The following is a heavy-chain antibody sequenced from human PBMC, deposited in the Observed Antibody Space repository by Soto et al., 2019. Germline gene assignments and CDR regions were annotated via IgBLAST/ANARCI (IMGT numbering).Heavy chain of an antibody. Sequence: GGSLRLSCAASGFTFSSYAMHWVRQAPGKGLEWVAVISYDGSNKYYADSVKGRFTISRDNSKNTLYLQMNSLRAEDTAVYYCARDGILAAAGTLLFGYYRRYYGLDVWGPGTTVTVSS. J-gene: IGHJ6*02. D-gene: IGHD6-13*01. V-gene: IGHV3-30-3*01. CDR3: ARDGILAAAGTLLFGYYRRYYGLDV. CDR2: ISYDGSNK. CDR1: GFTFSSYA.